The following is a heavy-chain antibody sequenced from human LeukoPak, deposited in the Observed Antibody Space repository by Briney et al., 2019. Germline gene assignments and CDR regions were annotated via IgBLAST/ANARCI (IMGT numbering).Heavy chain of an antibody. D-gene: IGHD5-24*01. V-gene: IGHV3-21*01. CDR3: ARQMATILDGILDY. J-gene: IGHJ4*02. CDR1: GLTFNRHS. CDR2: ISTSSSYI. Sequence: GGSLRLSCAASGLTFNRHSMNWVRQAPGKGLEWVSSISTSSSYIYYADSVKGRFTISRDNSKNTLYLQMNSLKTEDTALYYCARQMATILDGILDYWGQGTLVTVSS.